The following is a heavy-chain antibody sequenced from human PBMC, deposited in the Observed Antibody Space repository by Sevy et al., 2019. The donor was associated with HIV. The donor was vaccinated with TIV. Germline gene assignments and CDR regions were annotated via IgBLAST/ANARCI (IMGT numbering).Heavy chain of an antibody. CDR3: AKRGAVPIFGVFTPFDS. CDR2: MLGTGGDT. Sequence: GGSLRLSCAASGFTFSSYAMSWLRQAPGKGLEWVSAMLGTGGDTYYADSVKGRFTISRDNSKNTLYLQMNNLRAEDTAVYYCAKRGAVPIFGVFTPFDSWGQGTLVTVSS. V-gene: IGHV3-23*01. D-gene: IGHD3-3*01. J-gene: IGHJ4*02. CDR1: GFTFSSYA.